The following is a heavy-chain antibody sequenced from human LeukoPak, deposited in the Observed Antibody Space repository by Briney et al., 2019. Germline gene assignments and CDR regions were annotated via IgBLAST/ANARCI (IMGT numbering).Heavy chain of an antibody. CDR3: ARDPGGDYVGYFDY. J-gene: IGHJ4*02. D-gene: IGHD4-17*01. Sequence: GGSLRLSCAASGFTVSSNYMTWVRQAPGKGLEWVSIIYSGGSTYYADSVKGRFTISRGNAKNSLYLQMNSLRAEDTAVYYCARDPGGDYVGYFDYWGQGTLVTVSS. CDR2: IYSGGST. V-gene: IGHV3-66*01. CDR1: GFTVSSNY.